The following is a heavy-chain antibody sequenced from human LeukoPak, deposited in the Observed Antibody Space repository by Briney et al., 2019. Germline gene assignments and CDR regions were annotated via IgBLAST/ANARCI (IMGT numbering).Heavy chain of an antibody. D-gene: IGHD6-19*01. CDR2: IYSGGGT. J-gene: IGHJ3*02. CDR1: GFTVSSNY. Sequence: GGSLRLSCAASGFTVSSNYMSWVRQAPGKGLEWVSVIYSGGGTYYADSVKGRFTISRDNSKNTLYLQMNSLRAEDTAVYYCARSKGIAVAPDAFDIWGQGTMVTVSS. CDR3: ARSKGIAVAPDAFDI. V-gene: IGHV3-53*01.